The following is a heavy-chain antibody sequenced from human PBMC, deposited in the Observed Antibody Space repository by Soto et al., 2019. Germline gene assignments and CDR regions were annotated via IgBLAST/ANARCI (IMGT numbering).Heavy chain of an antibody. CDR2: IYYSGST. Sequence: SETLSLTCTVSGASISRGDYYWSWIRQPPGKGLEWIGYIYYSGSTYYNPSLKSRVTISVDTSKNQFSLKLSSVTAADKAVYYCARAIEMATKHYSHGMDVWGQGTTVTVSS. V-gene: IGHV4-30-4*01. D-gene: IGHD5-12*01. J-gene: IGHJ6*02. CDR3: ARAIEMATKHYSHGMDV. CDR1: GASISRGDYY.